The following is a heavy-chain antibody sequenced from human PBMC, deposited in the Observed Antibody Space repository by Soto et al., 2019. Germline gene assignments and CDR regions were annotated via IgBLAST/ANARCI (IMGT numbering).Heavy chain of an antibody. Sequence: QVQLVQSGAEVKKPGASVKVSCKASGYTFTSYYMHWVRQAPGQGLEWMGIINPSGTTTDYAQKFHGIVTMTRDTSTSTYYMELSSLISEDTAVYYCARPHIASHYYFGMDVWGQGTTVTVSS. V-gene: IGHV1-46*01. CDR3: ARPHIASHYYFGMDV. D-gene: IGHD2-2*01. CDR1: GYTFTSYY. CDR2: INPSGTTT. J-gene: IGHJ6*02.